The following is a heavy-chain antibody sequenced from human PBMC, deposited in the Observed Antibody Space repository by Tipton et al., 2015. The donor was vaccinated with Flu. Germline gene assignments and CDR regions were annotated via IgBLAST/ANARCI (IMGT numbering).Heavy chain of an antibody. D-gene: IGHD3-3*01. J-gene: IGHJ4*02. V-gene: IGHV6-1*01. Sequence: GLVKPSQTLSLTCAISGDSVSSNSAAWNWIRQSPSRGLEWLGRTYYRSKWYNDYAVSVKSRITINPDTSKNQFSLQLNSVTPEDTAVYYCARSVVLRFLEWSLLERHSYFDYWGQGTLVTDSS. CDR2: TYYRSKWYN. CDR1: GDSVSSNSAA. CDR3: ARSVVLRFLEWSLLERHSYFDY.